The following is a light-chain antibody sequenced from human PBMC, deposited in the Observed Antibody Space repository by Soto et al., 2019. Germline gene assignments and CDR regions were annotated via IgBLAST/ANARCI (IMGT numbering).Light chain of an antibody. CDR3: QQCGSAPLT. V-gene: IGKV3-20*01. J-gene: IGKJ1*01. Sequence: EIVLTQSPDTLSLSPGERATLSCRASQTVSSSSLAWYQHNPGQAPRLLIYGASSRATGVPARFSGSGSGTDFTLTISRLEPEDFAVYYCQQCGSAPLTFGQGTRVEIK. CDR2: GAS. CDR1: QTVSSSS.